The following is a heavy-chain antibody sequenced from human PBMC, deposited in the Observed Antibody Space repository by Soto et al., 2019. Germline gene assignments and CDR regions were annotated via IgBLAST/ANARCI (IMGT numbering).Heavy chain of an antibody. V-gene: IGHV3-30-3*01. Sequence: GGSLRLSCAASGFTFSSYAMHWVRQAPGKGLEWVAVISYDGSNKYYADSVKGRFTISRDNSKNTLYLQMNSLRAEDTAVYYCARDRETSSWPLYYYYYGMDVWGQGTTVTVCS. CDR3: ARDRETSSWPLYYYYYGMDV. CDR2: ISYDGSNK. CDR1: GFTFSSYA. D-gene: IGHD6-13*01. J-gene: IGHJ6*01.